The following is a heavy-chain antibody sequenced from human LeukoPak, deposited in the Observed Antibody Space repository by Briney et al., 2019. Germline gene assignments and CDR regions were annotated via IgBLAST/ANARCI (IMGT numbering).Heavy chain of an antibody. J-gene: IGHJ5*02. D-gene: IGHD5-12*01. CDR1: GGSISSYY. CDR3: ARDSGYDWGHYNWFDP. Sequence: SETLSLTCTVSGGSISSYYWSWIRQPPGKGLEWIGYIYYSGSTNYNPSLKSRVTISVDTSKNQFSLKLSSVTAADTAVYYCARDSGYDWGHYNWFDPWGQGTLVTVSS. CDR2: IYYSGST. V-gene: IGHV4-59*01.